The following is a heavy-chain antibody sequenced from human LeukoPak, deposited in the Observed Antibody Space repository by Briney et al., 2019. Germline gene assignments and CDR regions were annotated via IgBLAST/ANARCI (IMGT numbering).Heavy chain of an antibody. J-gene: IGHJ4*02. CDR3: ARGVEPLAANTLAY. V-gene: IGHV3-53*01. CDR2: LYSDGNT. Sequence: GGSLRLPCAASGFTVITNDMTWVRQAPGKGLEWVSVLYSDGNTKYADSVQGRFTISRDNSKNTLYLGMNSLSPDDTAVYYCARGVEPLAANTLAYWGQGTLVTVSS. CDR1: GFTVITND. D-gene: IGHD1-14*01.